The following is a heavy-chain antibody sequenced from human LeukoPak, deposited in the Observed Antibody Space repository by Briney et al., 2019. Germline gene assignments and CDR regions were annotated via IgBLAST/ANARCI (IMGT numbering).Heavy chain of an antibody. Sequence: SEALSLTCTVSGGSISSGGYYWSWIRQHPGKGLEWIGYIYYSGSTYYNPSLKSRVTISVDTSKNQFSLKLSSVTAADTAVYYCARAHDYGPDYWGQGTLVTVSS. CDR3: ARAHDYGPDY. V-gene: IGHV4-31*03. D-gene: IGHD4-17*01. J-gene: IGHJ4*02. CDR2: IYYSGST. CDR1: GGSISSGGYY.